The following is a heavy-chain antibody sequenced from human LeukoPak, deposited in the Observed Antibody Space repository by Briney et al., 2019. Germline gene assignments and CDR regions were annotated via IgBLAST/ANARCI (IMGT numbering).Heavy chain of an antibody. CDR2: INPTSGGT. J-gene: IGHJ4*02. V-gene: IGHV1-2*02. CDR3: ARDAVPAAMASFNTEFDY. D-gene: IGHD2-2*01. Sequence: ASVKVSCKASGYTFTGYYMHWVRQAPGQGLEWMGWINPTSGGTNYAQKFQGRVTMTRDTSISTAYMELSRLRSDDTAVYYCARDAVPAAMASFNTEFDYWGQGTLVTVSS. CDR1: GYTFTGYY.